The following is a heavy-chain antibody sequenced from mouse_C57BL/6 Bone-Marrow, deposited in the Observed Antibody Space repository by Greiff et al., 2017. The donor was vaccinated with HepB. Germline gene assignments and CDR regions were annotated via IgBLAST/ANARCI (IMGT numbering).Heavy chain of an antibody. CDR3: ARHIGQLSPYAMDY. J-gene: IGHJ4*01. Sequence: EVKLVESGGDLVKPGGSLKLSCAASGFTFSSYGMSWVRQTPDKRLEWVATISSGGSYTYYPDSVKGRFTISRENAKNTLYLQMSSLKSEDTAMYYCARHIGQLSPYAMDYWGQGTSVTVSS. CDR1: GFTFSSYG. V-gene: IGHV5-6*01. CDR2: ISSGGSYT. D-gene: IGHD3-2*02.